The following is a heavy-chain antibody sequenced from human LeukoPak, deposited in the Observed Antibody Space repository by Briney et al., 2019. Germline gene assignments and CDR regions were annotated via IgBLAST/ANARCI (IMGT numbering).Heavy chain of an antibody. D-gene: IGHD5-12*01. V-gene: IGHV4-39*01. CDR2: IYYSGST. Sequence: PSETLSLTCTVSGGSISSSSYYWGWIRQPPGKGLEWIGSIYYSGSTYYNPSLKSRVPISVDTSKNQFSLKLSSVTAADTAVYYCARLQVATTGPYFDYWGQGTLVSVSS. CDR3: ARLQVATTGPYFDY. CDR1: GGSISSSSYY. J-gene: IGHJ4*02.